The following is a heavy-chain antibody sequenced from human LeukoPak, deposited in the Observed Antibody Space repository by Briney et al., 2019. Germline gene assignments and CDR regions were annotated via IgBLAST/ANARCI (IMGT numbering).Heavy chain of an antibody. CDR1: GFTFSSYA. V-gene: IGHV3-30*04. D-gene: IGHD3-10*01. Sequence: GGSLRLSCAASGFTFSSYAMHWVRQAPGKGLEWVAVISYDGSNKYYADSVEGRFTISRDNSKNTLYLQMNSLRAEDTAVYYCARDYSYYGSGSYYFTYYYYYYMDVWGKGTTVTISS. CDR2: ISYDGSNK. CDR3: ARDYSYYGSGSYYFTYYYYYYMDV. J-gene: IGHJ6*03.